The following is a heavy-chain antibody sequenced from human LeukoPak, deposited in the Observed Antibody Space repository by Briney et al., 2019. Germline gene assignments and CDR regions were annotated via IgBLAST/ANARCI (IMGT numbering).Heavy chain of an antibody. CDR1: GFTFSDYH. CDR2: LTDSSGFT. CDR3: ARDLAADKRAMDV. J-gene: IGHJ6*02. D-gene: IGHD6-13*01. Sequence: GGSLRLSCVATGFTFSDYHMIWPRQAPGKGLEWLSYLTDSSGFTNYADSVKGRFTISRDNAKNSLYLQMNSLRADDTAVYYCARDLAADKRAMDVWGQGTTVTVSS. V-gene: IGHV3-11*05.